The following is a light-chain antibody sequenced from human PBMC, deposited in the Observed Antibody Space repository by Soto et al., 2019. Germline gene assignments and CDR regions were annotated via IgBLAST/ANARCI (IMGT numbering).Light chain of an antibody. Sequence: EIVMTQSPATLSVSPGERATLSCRASQSVSSNLAWYQQKPGQAPRVLIYGASKRATGIPDRFSGSGSGTDFSLTISRLEPEDFAVYYCHQYDNAPQTYGQGTKLDIK. J-gene: IGKJ2*01. CDR2: GAS. CDR3: HQYDNAPQT. CDR1: QSVSSN. V-gene: IGKV3D-15*01.